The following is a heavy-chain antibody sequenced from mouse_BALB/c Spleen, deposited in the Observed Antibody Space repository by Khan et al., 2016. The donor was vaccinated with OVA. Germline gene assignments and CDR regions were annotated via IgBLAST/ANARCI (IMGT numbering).Heavy chain of an antibody. CDR3: ARQPYYHYDGMDY. Sequence: QVQLKESGPGLVAPSQSLSITCTISGFSLTSYGIHWVRQPPGKGLEWLVVIWSDGSPTYNSPLKSRLSITKDNSKSQVFLKMNSLQTDDTAMYYCARQPYYHYDGMDYWGQGTSVTVSA. CDR1: GFSLTSYG. D-gene: IGHD2-10*01. V-gene: IGHV2-6-1*01. J-gene: IGHJ4*01. CDR2: IWSDGSP.